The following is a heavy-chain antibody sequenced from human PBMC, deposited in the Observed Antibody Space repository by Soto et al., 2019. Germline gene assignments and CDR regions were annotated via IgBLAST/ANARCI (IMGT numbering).Heavy chain of an antibody. J-gene: IGHJ5*01. V-gene: IGHV4-31*03. Sequence: QVQLQESVPGLVKPSQTLSLTCTVSGGSISRGGYYWSWIRQHPGNGLEWIGYIYYSGSPYYNPSLKSRVTISVATSKNQFSLKLSSVTAADTAVYYCARVQFWFGAYPFVDSWGHGTLVTVSA. CDR2: IYYSGSP. D-gene: IGHD3-10*01. CDR3: ARVQFWFGAYPFVDS. CDR1: GGSISRGGYY.